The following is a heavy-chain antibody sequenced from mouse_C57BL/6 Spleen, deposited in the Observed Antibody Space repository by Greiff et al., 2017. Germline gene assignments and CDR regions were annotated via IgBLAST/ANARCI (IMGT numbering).Heavy chain of an antibody. V-gene: IGHV1-69*01. CDR3: ALITTVGDYAMDY. Sequence: VKLQQPGAELVMPGASVKLSCKASGYTFTSYWMHWVKQRPGQGLEWIGEIDPSDSYTNYNQKFKGKSTLTVDKSSSTAYMQLSSLTSEDSAVYYCALITTVGDYAMDYWGQGTSVTVSS. CDR1: GYTFTSYW. J-gene: IGHJ4*01. CDR2: IDPSDSYT. D-gene: IGHD1-1*01.